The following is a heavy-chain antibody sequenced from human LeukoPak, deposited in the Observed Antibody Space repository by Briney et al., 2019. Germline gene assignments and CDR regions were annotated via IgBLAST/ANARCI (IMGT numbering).Heavy chain of an antibody. V-gene: IGHV3-66*01. Sequence: GGSLRLSCAASGFTVSNNYMSWVRQAPGKGLEWVSVIYAGVDTTYYADSVKGRFTISRDNSKNTVYLQMNTLRAEDTAMYYCARARYSSGSLGYWGQGTLVTVSS. CDR2: IYAGVDTT. J-gene: IGHJ4*02. CDR1: GFTVSNNY. CDR3: ARARYSSGSLGY. D-gene: IGHD6-19*01.